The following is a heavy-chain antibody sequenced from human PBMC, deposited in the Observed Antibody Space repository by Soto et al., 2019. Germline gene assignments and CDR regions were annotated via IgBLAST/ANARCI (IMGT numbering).Heavy chain of an antibody. V-gene: IGHV1-69*01. CDR1: GGTFSRQA. J-gene: IGHJ5*02. CDR3: ATVHRLGSGSYYDPLYWFDP. D-gene: IGHD3-10*01. Sequence: QVQLVQSGAEVKKPGSSVKVSCKASGGTFSRQAISWVRQAPGQGLEWMGGIIPFFGTANYAQKFQGRVTITADESTSTAHMELSGVRSEDTAVYSCATVHRLGSGSYYDPLYWFDPWGQGTLVTVSS. CDR2: IIPFFGTA.